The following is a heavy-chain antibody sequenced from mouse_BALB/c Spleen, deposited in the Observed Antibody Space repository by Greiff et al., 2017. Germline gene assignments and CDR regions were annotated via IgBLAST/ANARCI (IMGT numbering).Heavy chain of an antibody. J-gene: IGHJ1*01. V-gene: IGHV2-6-4*01. CDR2: IWGGGST. D-gene: IGHD1-1*01. CDR3: ARESSSYGSSSSWYFDV. CDR1: GFSLSRYS. Sequence: QVQLKESGPGLVAPSQSLSITCTVSGFSLSRYSVHWVRQPPGKGLEWLGMIWGGGSTDYNSALKSRLSISKDNSKSQVFLKMNSLQTDDTAMYYCARESSSYGSSSSWYFDVWGAGTTVTVSS.